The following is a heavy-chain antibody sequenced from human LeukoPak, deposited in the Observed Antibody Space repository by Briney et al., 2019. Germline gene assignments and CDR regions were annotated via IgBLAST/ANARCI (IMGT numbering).Heavy chain of an antibody. CDR3: VKRMWFGAPGDG. J-gene: IGHJ4*02. Sequence: PGGSLRLSCAASGFTFINYGMSWVRQAPGKGLQWVSGISGSGTSTYYADSVKGRFTMSRDNSKNTLYLQMSSLRDEDTAVYYCVKRMWFGAPGDGWGQGTPVTVPS. CDR2: ISGSGTST. CDR1: GFTFINYG. V-gene: IGHV3-23*01. D-gene: IGHD3-10*01.